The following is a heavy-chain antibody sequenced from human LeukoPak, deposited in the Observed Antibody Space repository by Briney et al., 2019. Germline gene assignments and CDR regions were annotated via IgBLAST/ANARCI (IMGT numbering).Heavy chain of an antibody. CDR1: GGSFSIYA. D-gene: IGHD5-12*01. Sequence: GSSVKVSCKASGGSFSIYAISWVRQAPGQGLEWMGGIVPIFGTTKYAQKFQGRVTLTPYESTSTAYMEQSSLRSEDTAFYYCARDPGHSGGQNWGQGTLVTVSS. J-gene: IGHJ4*02. CDR3: ARDPGHSGGQN. CDR2: IVPIFGTT. V-gene: IGHV1-69*01.